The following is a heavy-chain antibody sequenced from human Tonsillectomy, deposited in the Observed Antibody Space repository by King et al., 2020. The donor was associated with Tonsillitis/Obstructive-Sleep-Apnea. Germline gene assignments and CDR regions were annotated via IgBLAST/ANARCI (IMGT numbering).Heavy chain of an antibody. CDR2: IFSNDEK. J-gene: IGHJ4*02. CDR1: GFSLSNARMG. Sequence: TLKESGPVLVKPTETLTLTCTVSGFSLSNARMGVSWIRQPPGKALEWLAHIFSNDEKTYRTSLKSRRTISKDTSKSQVVLTMTNMDPVDTATYYCARKGEEGFGELFHYCDFWGQGTLVTVSS. V-gene: IGHV2-26*01. D-gene: IGHD3-10*01. CDR3: ARKGEEGFGELFHYCDF.